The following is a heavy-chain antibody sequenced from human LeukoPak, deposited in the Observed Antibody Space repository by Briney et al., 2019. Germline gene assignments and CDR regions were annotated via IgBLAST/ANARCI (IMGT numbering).Heavy chain of an antibody. CDR3: ARGGVGIVVVITTYFDY. CDR1: VFTFSSYA. V-gene: IGHV3-30*14. Sequence: GGSLSLSCAASVFTFSSYAMSWVREAPGKGREGVAGISYDGSKKYYTDSVKARFTISRDNSKHTLYLQMNSLRSEATAVYYFARGGVGIVVVITTYFDYWGQGTLVTVSS. CDR2: ISYDGSKK. J-gene: IGHJ4*02. D-gene: IGHD3-22*01.